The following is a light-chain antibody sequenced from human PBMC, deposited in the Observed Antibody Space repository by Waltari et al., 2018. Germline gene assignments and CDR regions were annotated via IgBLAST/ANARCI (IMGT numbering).Light chain of an antibody. V-gene: IGKV1-17*03. CDR1: QAIGNY. CDR3: LQHYTYPPT. CDR2: AVS. J-gene: IGKJ5*01. Sequence: DIQMTQSPSAMSASVGDRVAITGRASQAIGNYLAWFQQKPGTVPKRLIYAVSSLESGVPSRFSGSDSGTEFTLTINRLQPEDLATYFCLQHYTYPPTFGQGTRLEI.